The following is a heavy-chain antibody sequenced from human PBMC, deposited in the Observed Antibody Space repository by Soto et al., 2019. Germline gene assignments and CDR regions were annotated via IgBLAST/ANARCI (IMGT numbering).Heavy chain of an antibody. CDR3: ARQTVWLGGITMIVQRSFDI. V-gene: IGHV5-10-1*03. CDR1: GYSFTSYG. CDR2: IDPSDSYT. D-gene: IGHD3-22*01. J-gene: IGHJ3*02. Sequence: VQLVQSGAEVKKPLESLRISCKGSGYSFTSYGISWVRQMPGKGLEWMGRIDPSDSYTNYSPSFQGHVTISADKSISTAYLQWSSLKASDTAMYYCARQTVWLGGITMIVQRSFDISGQGTMVTDS.